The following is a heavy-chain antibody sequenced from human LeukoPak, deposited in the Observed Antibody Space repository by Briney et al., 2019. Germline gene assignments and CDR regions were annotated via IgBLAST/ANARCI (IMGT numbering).Heavy chain of an antibody. CDR1: GGSVSSGSYY. CDR3: ARDCGYCSGGSSAPRAFDI. V-gene: IGHV4-61*01. Sequence: SETLSLTCTVSGGSVSSGSYYWSWIRQPPGKGLEWIGYIYYSGSTNYNPSLKSRVTISVDTSKNQFPLKLSSVTAADTAVYYCARDCGYCSGGSSAPRAFDIWGQGTMVTVSS. J-gene: IGHJ3*02. CDR2: IYYSGST. D-gene: IGHD2-15*01.